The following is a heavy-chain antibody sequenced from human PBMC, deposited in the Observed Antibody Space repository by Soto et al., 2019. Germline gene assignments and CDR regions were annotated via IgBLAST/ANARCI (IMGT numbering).Heavy chain of an antibody. CDR3: ARESEDLTSNFDY. CDR1: GFTFTSYS. J-gene: IGHJ4*02. Sequence: PWGSLRLSCAASGFTFTSYSMNCVRQAPWKGLEWVSSISSTTNYIYYGDSMKGRFTISRDNAKNSLYLEMNSLRAEDTAVYYCARESEDLTSNFDYWGQGTLVTVSS. CDR2: ISSTTNYI. V-gene: IGHV3-21*06.